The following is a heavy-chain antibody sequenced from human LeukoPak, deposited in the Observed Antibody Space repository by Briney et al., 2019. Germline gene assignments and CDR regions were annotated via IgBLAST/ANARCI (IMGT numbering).Heavy chain of an antibody. V-gene: IGHV4-59*01. D-gene: IGHD3-10*01. CDR2: IYHSGIT. J-gene: IGHJ2*01. CDR3: ARDLNGSGSYYWYLDV. Sequence: SETLSLTCTVSGGXISTYYWSWIRQPPGKGLEWIGYIYHSGITDYNPSLKSRVTISVDTSKNQFSLKLRSVTAADTAVYYCARDLNGSGSYYWYLDVWGRGTLVTVSS. CDR1: GGXISTYY.